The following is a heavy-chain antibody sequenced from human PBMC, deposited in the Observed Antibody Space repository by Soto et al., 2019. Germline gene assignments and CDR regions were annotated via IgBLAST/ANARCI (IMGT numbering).Heavy chain of an antibody. CDR1: GFTFTSSA. CDR2: IVVGSGNT. CDR3: AVDGGYGILHFDY. V-gene: IGHV1-58*01. Sequence: SSVKVSCKASGFTFTSSAVQWVRQARGQRLEWIGWIVVGSGNTNYAQKFQERVTITRDMSTSTAYMELSSLRSEDTAVYYCAVDGGYGILHFDYCGQGTLVTVSS. J-gene: IGHJ4*02. D-gene: IGHD5-12*01.